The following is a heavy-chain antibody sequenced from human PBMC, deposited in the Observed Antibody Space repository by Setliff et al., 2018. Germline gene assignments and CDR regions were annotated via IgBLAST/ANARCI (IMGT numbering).Heavy chain of an antibody. D-gene: IGHD5-12*01. CDR1: GASVRSGPYY. CDR2: ISYIGNT. J-gene: IGHJ5*02. CDR3: ARGPPGYNPYHWFDP. V-gene: IGHV4-61*01. Sequence: KTSETLSLTCTVSGASVRSGPYYWSWIRQPPGKGLEWIGFISYIGNTNYNPSLKSRITISLDTSKNQFYLKVNSVTAADTAVYYCARGPPGYNPYHWFDPWGQGTLVTVSS.